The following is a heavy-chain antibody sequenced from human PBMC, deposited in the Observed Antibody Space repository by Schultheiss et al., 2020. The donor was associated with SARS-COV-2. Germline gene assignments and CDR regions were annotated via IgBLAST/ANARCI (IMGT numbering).Heavy chain of an antibody. CDR3: AIGLSSPYYFDY. V-gene: IGHV4-59*12. CDR2: IYYSGST. D-gene: IGHD6-19*01. J-gene: IGHJ4*02. Sequence: SETLSLTCTVSGGSISSYYWSWIRQPPGKGLEWIGYIYYSGSTYYNPSLKSRVTISVDTSKNQFSLKLSSVTAADTAVYYCAIGLSSPYYFDYWGQGTLVTVSS. CDR1: GGSISSYY.